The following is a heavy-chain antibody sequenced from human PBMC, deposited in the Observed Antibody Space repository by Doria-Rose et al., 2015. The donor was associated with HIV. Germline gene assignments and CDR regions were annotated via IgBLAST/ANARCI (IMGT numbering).Heavy chain of an antibody. D-gene: IGHD6-13*01. J-gene: IGHJ4*02. CDR3: ARIHSLSSSSLGH. CDR2: LNVGNGDT. Sequence: RLEWTGWLNVGNGDTRYSRKFQDRVTITSDTSANTGYMALSSLRSEDTAVYYCARIHSLSSSSLGHWGQGTLVTVSS. V-gene: IGHV1-3*01.